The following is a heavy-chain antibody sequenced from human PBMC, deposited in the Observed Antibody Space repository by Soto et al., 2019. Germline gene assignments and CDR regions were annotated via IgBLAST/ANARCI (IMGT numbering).Heavy chain of an antibody. V-gene: IGHV6-1*01. CDR3: ARATIAARLNYYYGMDV. CDR1: GDSVSSNSAA. CDR2: TYYRSKWYN. Sequence: SQTLSLTCAISGDSVSSNSAAWNWIRQSPSRGLEWLGRTYYRSKWYNDYAVSVKSRITINPDTSKNQFSLQLNSVTPEDTAVYYCARATIAARLNYYYGMDVWGQGTTVTVSS. J-gene: IGHJ6*02. D-gene: IGHD6-6*01.